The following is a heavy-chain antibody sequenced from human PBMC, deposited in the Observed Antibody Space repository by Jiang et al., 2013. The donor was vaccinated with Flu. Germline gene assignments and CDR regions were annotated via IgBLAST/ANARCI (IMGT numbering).Heavy chain of an antibody. CDR1: GYSFTSCW. CDR3: ARQGSGRGGAFDI. J-gene: IGHJ3*02. Sequence: GAEVKKPGESLKISCKASGYSFTSCWIGWVRQMPGKGLEWMGIIYPGDSDTRYRPSFEGQVTISVDKSINTAYLHWSSLKASDTATYYCARQGSGRGGAFDIWGQGTMVTVSS. CDR2: IYPGDSDT. V-gene: IGHV5-51*01. D-gene: IGHD2-15*01.